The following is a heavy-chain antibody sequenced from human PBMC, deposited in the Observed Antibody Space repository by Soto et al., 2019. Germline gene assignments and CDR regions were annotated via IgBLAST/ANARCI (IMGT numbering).Heavy chain of an antibody. J-gene: IGHJ4*02. CDR3: ASPGRDYNNPTAFEY. CDR1: GVSIRRYY. D-gene: IGHD4-4*01. CDR2: VYYRGST. V-gene: IGHV4-59*01. Sequence: SETLSLTCAVSGVSIRRYYWRWFRQPPGKGLEWMGYVYYRGSTTYNSSIKSRVTITIDTSKNHFSLKLTSVTTADPAVYYCASPGRDYNNPTAFEYWGQGALVTVSS.